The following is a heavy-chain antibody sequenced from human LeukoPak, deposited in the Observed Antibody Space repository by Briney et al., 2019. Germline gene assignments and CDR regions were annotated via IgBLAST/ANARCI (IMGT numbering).Heavy chain of an antibody. V-gene: IGHV1-46*01. J-gene: IGHJ4*02. CDR1: GYTFTGYY. Sequence: GSVKVSCKASGYTFTGYYMHWVRQAPGQGLEWMGIINPSGDFTSYAQKFQGRVTMTKDTSTSTVYMELSSLRSGDTAVFYCARDAMTSVTTSPYYFDYWGQGTLVTVSS. D-gene: IGHD4-17*01. CDR2: INPSGDFT. CDR3: ARDAMTSVTTSPYYFDY.